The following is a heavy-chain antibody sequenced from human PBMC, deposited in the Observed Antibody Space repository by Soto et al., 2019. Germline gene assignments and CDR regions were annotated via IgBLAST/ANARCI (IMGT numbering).Heavy chain of an antibody. Sequence: SVKVSCKASGGTFTDYAFSWVRQAPGQGLEWMGGIIPMFRSSNFAQKFQDRLTIFADASAGTAYMELSSLRSDDTAIYYCAKDIGFQQHLFVFDLWSQGTLVTAS. J-gene: IGHJ4*02. CDR2: IIPMFRSS. D-gene: IGHD3-10*02. CDR1: GGTFTDYA. CDR3: AKDIGFQQHLFVFDL. V-gene: IGHV1-69*13.